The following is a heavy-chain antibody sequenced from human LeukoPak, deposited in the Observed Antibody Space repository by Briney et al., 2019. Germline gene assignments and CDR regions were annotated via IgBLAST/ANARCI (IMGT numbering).Heavy chain of an antibody. CDR3: VLAGSGSYYFDY. V-gene: IGHV5-51*01. CDR1: GYRFTNYW. CDR2: IYPGDSDT. J-gene: IGHJ4*02. D-gene: IGHD3-10*01. Sequence: GESLQISCKGFGYRFTNYWIGWVRQMPGKGLEWMGIIYPGDSDTRYSPSFQGQVTISADKSINIAYLQWSSLKASDTAMYYCVLAGSGSYYFDYWGQGILVTVSS.